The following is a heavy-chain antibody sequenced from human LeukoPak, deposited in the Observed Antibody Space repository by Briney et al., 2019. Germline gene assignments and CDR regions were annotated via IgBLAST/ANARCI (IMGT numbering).Heavy chain of an antibody. J-gene: IGHJ4*02. CDR3: ARARASVAVDY. V-gene: IGHV4-34*01. CDR2: INHSGNT. D-gene: IGHD6-19*01. CDR1: GRSFSGHY. Sequence: NPLGTLVLTGAAGGRSFSGHYWTWRRPPPGKGLEGIGEINHSGNTNYKASLKSRVILSVDTSKNQFYLKLSSVTAADTAVYYCARARASVAVDYWGQGTLVTVSS.